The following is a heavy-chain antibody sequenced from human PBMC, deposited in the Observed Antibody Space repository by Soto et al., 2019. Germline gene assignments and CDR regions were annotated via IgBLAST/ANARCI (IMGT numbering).Heavy chain of an antibody. V-gene: IGHV3-23*01. CDR2: ISGSGGST. D-gene: IGHD7-27*01. CDR1: GFPFSIFA. J-gene: IGHJ4*02. Sequence: LRLSCAASGFPFSIFAMSWVRQSPGKGLEWVSTISGSGGSTYYADAVKGRFTISRDNSMDTLFLQMKSLRVEDTAIYYCAKEVSLGSTVDLGYCGQGTLVTVSS. CDR3: AKEVSLGSTVDLGY.